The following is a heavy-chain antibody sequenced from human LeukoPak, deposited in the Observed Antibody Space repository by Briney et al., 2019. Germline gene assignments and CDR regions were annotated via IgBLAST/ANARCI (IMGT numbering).Heavy chain of an antibody. D-gene: IGHD5-12*01. V-gene: IGHV4-4*07. Sequence: PSETLTLTYTVSGGSNSSYYWSWIRQPAGKELEWIGRFYTSGSTNYNPSLKSRVIISVDTSKNQFSLKLNSVTAADTAMYYCARRGYSGYEYTFDIWGQGTMVTVSS. CDR3: ARRGYSGYEYTFDI. J-gene: IGHJ3*02. CDR1: GGSNSSYY. CDR2: FYTSGST.